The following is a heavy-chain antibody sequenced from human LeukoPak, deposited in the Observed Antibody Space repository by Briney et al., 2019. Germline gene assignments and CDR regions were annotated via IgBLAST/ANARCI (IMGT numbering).Heavy chain of an antibody. Sequence: GESLRLSCAASGFTFSSAWMHWVRQAPGTGLVWVSRITDDATTTYADSVKGRFTISRDNAKNTLYLQMNSLRAEDTAVYYCVRDRVGPDYWGQGTLVTVSS. J-gene: IGHJ4*02. CDR3: VRDRVGPDY. CDR2: ITDDATT. D-gene: IGHD1-26*01. V-gene: IGHV3-74*03. CDR1: GFTFSSAW.